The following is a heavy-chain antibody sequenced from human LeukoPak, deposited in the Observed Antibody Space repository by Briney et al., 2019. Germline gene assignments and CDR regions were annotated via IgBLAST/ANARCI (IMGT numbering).Heavy chain of an antibody. CDR1: GFTFSSYA. CDR3: ARDRSQGYFDWLLSNTNAFDI. J-gene: IGHJ3*02. Sequence: GGSLRLSCAASGFTFSSYAMHWVRQAPGKGLEWVAVISYDGSNKYYADSVKGRFTISRDNSKNTLYLQMNSLRAEDTAVYYCARDRSQGYFDWLLSNTNAFDIWGQGTMVTVSS. V-gene: IGHV3-30-3*01. CDR2: ISYDGSNK. D-gene: IGHD3-9*01.